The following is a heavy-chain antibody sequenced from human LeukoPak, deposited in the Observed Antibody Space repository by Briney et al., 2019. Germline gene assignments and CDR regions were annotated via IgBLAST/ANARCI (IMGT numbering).Heavy chain of an antibody. V-gene: IGHV3-7*01. CDR2: IKQDGNEK. Sequence: GGSLRLSCAASGFTFTTYWMGWVRQAPGKGLEWVASIKQDGNEKYYVDSVKGRFTIFRDNAENSLYLQMNSLRAEDTAFYYCARPLLYYYGSETYFWFDLWGQGTLVTVSS. J-gene: IGHJ5*02. CDR1: GFTFTTYW. CDR3: ARPLLYYYGSETYFWFDL. D-gene: IGHD3-10*01.